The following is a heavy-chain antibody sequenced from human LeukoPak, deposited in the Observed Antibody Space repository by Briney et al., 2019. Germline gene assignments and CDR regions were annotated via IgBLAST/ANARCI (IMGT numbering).Heavy chain of an antibody. CDR2: INHSGST. V-gene: IGHV4-34*01. Sequence: PSETLSLTCAVYGGSFSGYYWSWIRQPPGKGLEWIGEINHSGSTNYNPSLKSRVTISVDTSKNQFSLKLSSVTAADTAVYYCARHSTLTIGSEVYCSSTSCYTDFDYWGQGTLVTVSS. J-gene: IGHJ4*02. CDR1: GGSFSGYY. D-gene: IGHD2-2*02. CDR3: ARHSTLTIGSEVYCSSTSCYTDFDY.